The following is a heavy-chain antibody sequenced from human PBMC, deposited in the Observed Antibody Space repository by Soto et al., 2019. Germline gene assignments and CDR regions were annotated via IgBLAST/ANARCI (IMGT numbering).Heavy chain of an antibody. CDR1: GGSISSYY. J-gene: IGHJ4*02. V-gene: IGHV4-39*01. D-gene: IGHD2-2*01. CDR2: IYYNGVT. CDR3: AGSPPSGQLKLGNDY. Sequence: PSETLSLTCTVSGGSISSYYWGWVRRPPGKGLEWIGSIYYNGVTYSNPSLKSRVTMSVDTSRNQFSLKLSSVSAADTGVFYCAGSPPSGQLKLGNDYWGRGILVTVSS.